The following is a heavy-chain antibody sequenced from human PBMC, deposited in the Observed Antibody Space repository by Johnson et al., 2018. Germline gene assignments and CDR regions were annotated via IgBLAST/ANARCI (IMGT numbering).Heavy chain of an antibody. CDR1: GFTFSSYA. CDR3: AKVGDVRDEFNYYYYGMDV. J-gene: IGHJ6*02. Sequence: EVQLVESGGGLVQPGGSXRLSCAASGFTFSSYAMSWVRQAPGKGLEWVSAISGSGGSTYYADSVKGRFTISRDNSKNTLYLQMNSRRAEDTAVYYCAKVGDVRDEFNYYYYGMDVWGQGTTVTVSS. V-gene: IGHV3-23*04. D-gene: IGHD3-10*01. CDR2: ISGSGGST.